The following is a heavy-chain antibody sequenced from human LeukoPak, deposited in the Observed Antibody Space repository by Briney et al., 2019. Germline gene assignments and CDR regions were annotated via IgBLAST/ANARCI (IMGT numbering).Heavy chain of an antibody. D-gene: IGHD2-2*01. J-gene: IGHJ4*02. CDR2: ISSSSSYI. CDR3: ARAFDVVVPADY. V-gene: IGHV3-21*01. Sequence: PGGSLRLSCAASGFTFSSYSMNWVRQAPGRGLEWVSSISSSSSYIYYADSVKGRFTISRDNAKNSLYLQMNSLRAEDTAVYYCARAFDVVVPADYWGQGTLVTVSS. CDR1: GFTFSSYS.